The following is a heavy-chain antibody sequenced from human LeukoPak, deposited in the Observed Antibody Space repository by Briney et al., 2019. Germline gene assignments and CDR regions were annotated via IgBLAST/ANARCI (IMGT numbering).Heavy chain of an antibody. D-gene: IGHD5-18*01. V-gene: IGHV1-69*06. CDR3: ARDSGYSYGWRGWFDP. Sequence: GASVKVSCKASGGTFSSYAISWVRQAPGQGLEWMGGIIPIFGTANYAQKFQGRVTITADKSTSTAYMELSSLRSEDTAVYYCARDSGYSYGWRGWFDPWGQGTLVTVSS. CDR2: IIPIFGTA. J-gene: IGHJ5*02. CDR1: GGTFSSYA.